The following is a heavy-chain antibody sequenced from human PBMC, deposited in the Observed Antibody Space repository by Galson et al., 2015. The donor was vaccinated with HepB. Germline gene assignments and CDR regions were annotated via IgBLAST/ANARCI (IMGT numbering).Heavy chain of an antibody. Sequence: SLRLSCAAYGFTFNSCWMSWVRQAPGKGLEWVAIIKQDGSEKHYVQSVRGRLTISRDNVKSSLYLQMNSLRAEDTAVYYCARGNSGKYWAYFDYWGQGNLVSVSS. D-gene: IGHD1-26*01. CDR3: ARGNSGKYWAYFDY. V-gene: IGHV3-7*03. J-gene: IGHJ4*02. CDR1: GFTFNSCW. CDR2: IKQDGSEK.